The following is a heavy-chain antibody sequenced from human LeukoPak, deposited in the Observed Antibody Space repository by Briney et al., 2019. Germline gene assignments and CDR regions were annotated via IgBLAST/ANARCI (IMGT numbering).Heavy chain of an antibody. CDR2: INHSGRT. CDR1: GGSFSGYY. J-gene: IGHJ3*02. CDR3: ARDHKEWLRFAFDI. V-gene: IGHV4-34*01. Sequence: SETLSLTCGVYGGSFSGYYWSWIRQPPGKGLEWIGEINHSGRTNYNPSLKSRVTISVDTSKNQFSLKLSSVTAADTAVYYCARDHKEWLRFAFDIWGQGTMVTVSS. D-gene: IGHD5-12*01.